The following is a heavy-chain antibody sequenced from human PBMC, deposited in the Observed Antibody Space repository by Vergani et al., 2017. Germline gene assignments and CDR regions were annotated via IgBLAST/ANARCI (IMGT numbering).Heavy chain of an antibody. V-gene: IGHV1-46*01. CDR3: ASWKNYYDSSGVGFDP. CDR1: GYTFTSYY. D-gene: IGHD3-22*01. CDR2: INPSGGST. J-gene: IGHJ5*02. Sequence: QVQLVQSGAEVKKPGASVKVSCKASGYTFTSYYMHWVRQAPGQGLEWMGIINPSGGSTSYAQKFQGRVTMTRDTSTSTVYMELSSLRSEDTAVYYCASWKNYYDSSGVGFDPWGQGTLVTVSS.